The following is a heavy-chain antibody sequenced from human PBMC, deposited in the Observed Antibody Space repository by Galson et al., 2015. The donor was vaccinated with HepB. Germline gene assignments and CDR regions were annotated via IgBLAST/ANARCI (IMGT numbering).Heavy chain of an antibody. Sequence: SLRLSCAASGFTFSSNSMNWVRQAPGKGLEWVSSISSSSTYINYAESVRGRFTISRDNAKNLLYLQMNSLRAEDTAVYYCTRDRGATPFSHYYFYSWGQGTLVTVSS. J-gene: IGHJ4*02. D-gene: IGHD2-15*01. V-gene: IGHV3-21*01. CDR1: GFTFSSNS. CDR3: TRDRGATPFSHYYFYS. CDR2: ISSSSTYI.